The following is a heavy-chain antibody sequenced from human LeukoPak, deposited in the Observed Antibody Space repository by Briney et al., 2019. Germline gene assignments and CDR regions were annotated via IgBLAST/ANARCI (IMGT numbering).Heavy chain of an antibody. V-gene: IGHV3-23*01. D-gene: IGHD3-16*02. Sequence: GGSLRLSCAASGFTFSSYAMSWVRQAPGKGLEWVSAINGSGGSTYYADSVKGRFTISRDNSKNTLYLQMNSLRAEDTAVYYCALNGREVPSGAFDIWGQGTMVTVSS. CDR1: GFTFSSYA. CDR3: ALNGREVPSGAFDI. CDR2: INGSGGST. J-gene: IGHJ3*02.